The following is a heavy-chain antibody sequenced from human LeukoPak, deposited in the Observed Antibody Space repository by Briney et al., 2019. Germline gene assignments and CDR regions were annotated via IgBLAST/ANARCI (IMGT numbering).Heavy chain of an antibody. Sequence: ASVKVSCKASGYTFTSYAMRWVRQAPGQRLEWMGWINAGNGNTKYSQKFQGRVTITRDTSASTAYMELRSLRSEDTAVYYCARGGEAVADNYYYYGMDGWGKGTTVTVS. CDR1: GYTFTSYA. CDR3: ARGGEAVADNYYYYGMDG. D-gene: IGHD6-19*01. V-gene: IGHV1-3*01. CDR2: INAGNGNT. J-gene: IGHJ6*04.